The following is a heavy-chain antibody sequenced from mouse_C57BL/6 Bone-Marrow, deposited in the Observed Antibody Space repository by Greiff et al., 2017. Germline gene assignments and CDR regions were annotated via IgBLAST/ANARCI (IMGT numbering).Heavy chain of an antibody. J-gene: IGHJ4*01. V-gene: IGHV1-82*01. Sequence: VKLQQSGPELVKPGASVKISCKASGYAFSSSWMNWVKQRPGKGLEWIGRIYPGDGDTNYNGKFKGKATLTADKSSSTAYMQLSSLTSEDSAVYFCALLWHAGVCHYAMDYWGQGTSVTDSS. CDR3: ALLWHAGVCHYAMDY. CDR2: IYPGDGDT. D-gene: IGHD2-1*01. CDR1: GYAFSSSW.